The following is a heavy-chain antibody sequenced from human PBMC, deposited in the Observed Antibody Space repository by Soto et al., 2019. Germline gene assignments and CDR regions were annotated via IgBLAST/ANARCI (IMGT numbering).Heavy chain of an antibody. Sequence: TRSETCTVSSAAISSGAHFWCWIRQHTGKGLAWIGYIYYSGSTYYNPSLNRRVTISVDTSKNQFSLKLSSVTAADTAVYYCARNQYFSGNRCYSYYYYGMDARGQWTTGT. CDR2: IYYSGST. J-gene: IGHJ6*02. CDR1: SAAISSGAHF. CDR3: ARNQYFSGNRCYSYYYYGMDA. D-gene: IGHD2-15*01. V-gene: IGHV4-30-4*01.